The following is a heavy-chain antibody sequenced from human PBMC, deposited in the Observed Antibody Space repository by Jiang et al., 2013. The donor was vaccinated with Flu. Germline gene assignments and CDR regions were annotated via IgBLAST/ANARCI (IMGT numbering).Heavy chain of an antibody. Sequence: PGGSLRLSCAASGFTVSSNYMSWVRQAPGKGLEWVSVIYSGGGTYYADSVKGRFTISRDNSKNTLYIQMNSLRAEDTAVYYCARDNPYYYYMDVWGKGSTVTVSS. CDR1: GFTVSSNY. V-gene: IGHV3-53*01. CDR3: ARDNPYYYYMDV. D-gene: IGHD1-14*01. CDR2: IYSGGGT. J-gene: IGHJ6*03.